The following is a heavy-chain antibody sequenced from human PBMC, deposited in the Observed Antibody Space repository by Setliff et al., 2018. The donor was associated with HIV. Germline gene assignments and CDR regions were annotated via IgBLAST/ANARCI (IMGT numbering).Heavy chain of an antibody. V-gene: IGHV4-39*07. CDR1: GDSISTNSYF. J-gene: IGHJ3*02. CDR2: IFYSGTT. CDR3: ARALRDGSPDAFDI. D-gene: IGHD5-12*01. Sequence: SETLSLTCSVSGDSISTNSYFWGWVRQPPGKGLEWIGSIFYSGTTYYNPSLKSRVTMSVDTSKNQFSLRLNSVTAADTALYYCARALRDGSPDAFDIWGQGTMVTVSS.